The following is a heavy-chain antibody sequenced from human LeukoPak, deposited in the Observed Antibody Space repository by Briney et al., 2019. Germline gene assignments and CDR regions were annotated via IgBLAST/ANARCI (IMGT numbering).Heavy chain of an antibody. D-gene: IGHD3-9*01. J-gene: IGHJ4*02. CDR2: INHSGST. V-gene: IGHV4-34*01. Sequence: SETLSLTCAVHGGSFRGYYWSWIRQPPGKGLEWIGEINHSGSTNYNPSLKSRVTISVDTSKNQFSLKLSSVTAADTAVYYCARGREYYDILTGPKDGYYFDYWSQGTLVTVSS. CDR1: GGSFRGYY. CDR3: ARGREYYDILTGPKDGYYFDY.